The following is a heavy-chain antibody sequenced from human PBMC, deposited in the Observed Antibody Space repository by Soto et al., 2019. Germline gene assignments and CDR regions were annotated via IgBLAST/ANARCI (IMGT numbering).Heavy chain of an antibody. D-gene: IGHD2-15*01. V-gene: IGHV3-23*01. Sequence: GGSLRLSCAASGFTFSSYAMSWVRQAPGKGLEWVSAISGSGGSTYYADSVKGRFTISRDNSKNTLYLQVNSLRAEDTAVYYCAKAQGYCSGGSCYYYWGQGTLVTVSS. J-gene: IGHJ4*02. CDR1: GFTFSSYA. CDR3: AKAQGYCSGGSCYYY. CDR2: ISGSGGST.